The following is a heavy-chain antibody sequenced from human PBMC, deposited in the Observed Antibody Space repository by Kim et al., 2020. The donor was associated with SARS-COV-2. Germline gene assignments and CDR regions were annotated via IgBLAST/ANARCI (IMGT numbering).Heavy chain of an antibody. CDR3: TTGPTGEYSSGWYYYYYYYGMDV. CDR1: GFTFSNAW. Sequence: GGSLRLSCAASGFTFSNAWMSWVRQAPGKGLEWVGRIKSKTDGGTTDYAAPVKGRFTISRDDSKNTLYLQMNSLKTEDTAVYYCTTGPTGEYSSGWYYYYYYYGMDVWGQGTTVTVSS. V-gene: IGHV3-15*01. J-gene: IGHJ6*02. CDR2: IKSKTDGGTT. D-gene: IGHD6-19*01.